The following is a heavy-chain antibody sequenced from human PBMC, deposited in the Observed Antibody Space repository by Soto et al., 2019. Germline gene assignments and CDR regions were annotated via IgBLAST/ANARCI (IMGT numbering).Heavy chain of an antibody. CDR2: IYYTGST. Sequence: QVQLQESGPGLVKPSETLSLTCTVSGGSVSSGRFYWSWIRQPPGKGLEWIGYIYYTGSTKYNPSLRSRVTISVDTSKYQFSLKLTSVTAADTAVYYCARSGSGSGWLGGQGTLVTVSS. CDR3: ARSGSGSGWL. J-gene: IGHJ4*02. CDR1: GGSVSSGRFY. D-gene: IGHD6-19*01. V-gene: IGHV4-61*01.